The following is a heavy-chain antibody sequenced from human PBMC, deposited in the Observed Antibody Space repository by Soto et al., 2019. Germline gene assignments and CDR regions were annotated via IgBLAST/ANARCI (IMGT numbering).Heavy chain of an antibody. D-gene: IGHD3-9*01. Sequence: SETLSLTCTVSGGSISSYYWSWIRQPAGKGLEWIGRIYTSGSTNYNPSLKSRVTMSVDTSKNQFSLKLSSVSAADTAMYFCARLGLTGPPVQYHHYGLDVWGQGATVTVSS. V-gene: IGHV4-4*07. CDR2: IYTSGST. J-gene: IGHJ6*02. CDR3: ARLGLTGPPVQYHHYGLDV. CDR1: GGSISSYY.